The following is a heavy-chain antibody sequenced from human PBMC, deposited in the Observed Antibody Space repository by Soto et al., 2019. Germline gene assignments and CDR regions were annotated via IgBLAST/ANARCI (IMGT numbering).Heavy chain of an antibody. J-gene: IGHJ6*03. CDR1: GYSFTSYW. Sequence: GESLKISCKGSGYSFTSYWISWVRQMPGKGLELMGRIDPSDSYTNYSPSFQGHVTISADKSTSTAYLQWSSLRSEDTAVYYCARVVNDYGDPGLETYYYMDVWGKGTTVTVSS. CDR2: IDPSDSYT. CDR3: ARVVNDYGDPGLETYYYMDV. V-gene: IGHV5-10-1*01. D-gene: IGHD4-17*01.